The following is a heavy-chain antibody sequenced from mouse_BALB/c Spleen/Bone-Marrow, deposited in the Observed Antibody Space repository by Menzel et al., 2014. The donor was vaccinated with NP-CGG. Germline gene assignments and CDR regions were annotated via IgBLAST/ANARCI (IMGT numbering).Heavy chain of an antibody. CDR3: ARWGYPDY. Sequence: QVQLQQSGAEFAKPGASVRLSCKASGYTFTRFYIHWVKQRPGQDLEWIGEIDPSDSYINYNQKFKGKATLTVDKSSSTAYMQLSSLTSEDSALYYCARWGYPDYWGQGTTLTVSP. CDR1: GYTFTRFY. V-gene: IGHV1-69*02. J-gene: IGHJ2*01. D-gene: IGHD3-1*01. CDR2: IDPSDSYI.